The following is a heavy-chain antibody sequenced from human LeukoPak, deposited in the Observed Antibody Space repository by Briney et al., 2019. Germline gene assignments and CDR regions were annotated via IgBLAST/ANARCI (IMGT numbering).Heavy chain of an antibody. CDR1: GFTFSSYS. CDR2: ISSSSSYI. V-gene: IGHV3-21*01. Sequence: PGGSLRLSYAASGFTFSSYSMNWVRQAPGKGLEWVSSISSSSSYIYYADSVKGRFTISRDNAKNSLYLQMNSLRAEDTAVYYCARDVTMIVVVSHAFDIWGQGTMVTVSS. D-gene: IGHD3-22*01. CDR3: ARDVTMIVVVSHAFDI. J-gene: IGHJ3*02.